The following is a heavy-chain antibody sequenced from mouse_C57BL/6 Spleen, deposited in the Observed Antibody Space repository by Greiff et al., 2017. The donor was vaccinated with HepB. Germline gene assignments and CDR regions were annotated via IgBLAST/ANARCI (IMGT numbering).Heavy chain of an antibody. CDR3: ARGHYGSSSDFDY. CDR1: GYTFTSYW. CDR2: INPSSGYT. Sequence: QVHVKQSGAELAKPGASVKLSCKASGYTFTSYWMHWVKQRPGQGLEWIGYINPSSGYTKYNQKFKDKATLTADKSSSTAYMQLSSLTYEDSAVYYCARGHYGSSSDFDYWGQGTTLTVSS. J-gene: IGHJ2*01. V-gene: IGHV1-7*01. D-gene: IGHD1-1*01.